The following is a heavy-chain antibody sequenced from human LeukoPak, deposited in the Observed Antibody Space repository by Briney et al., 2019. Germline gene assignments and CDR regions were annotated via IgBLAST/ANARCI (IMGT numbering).Heavy chain of an antibody. J-gene: IGHJ5*02. CDR3: ARGGAARRSRRWFDP. D-gene: IGHD6-6*01. Sequence: SVKVSCKASGGTFSSYAISWVRQVPGQGLEWMGGIIPIFGTANYAQKFQGRVTITTDESTSTAYMELSSLRSEDTAVYYCARGGAARRSRRWFDPWGQGTLVTVSS. CDR1: GGTFSSYA. CDR2: IIPIFGTA. V-gene: IGHV1-69*05.